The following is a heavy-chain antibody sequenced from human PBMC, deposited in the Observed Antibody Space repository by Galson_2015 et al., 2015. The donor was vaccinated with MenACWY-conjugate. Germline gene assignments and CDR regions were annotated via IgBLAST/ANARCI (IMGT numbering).Heavy chain of an antibody. CDR2: IYYSETP. CDR3: ASGGSYPRRFLNWFDP. D-gene: IGHD1-26*01. J-gene: IGHJ5*02. V-gene: IGHV4-59*09. Sequence: IYYSETPRYNPSLRGRVTISVDTSKNQFSLKLSSVTAADTAVYYCASGGSYPRRFLNWFDPWGQGTLVTVSS.